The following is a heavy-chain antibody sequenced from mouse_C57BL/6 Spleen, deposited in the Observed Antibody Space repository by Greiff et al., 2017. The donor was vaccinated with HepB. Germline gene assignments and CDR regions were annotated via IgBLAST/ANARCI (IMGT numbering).Heavy chain of an antibody. V-gene: IGHV5-17*01. CDR1: GFTFSDYG. Sequence: EVQLQESGGGLVKPGGSLKLSCAASGFTFSDYGMHWVRQAPEKGLEWVAYISSGSSTIYYADTVKGRFTISRDNAKNTLFLQMTSLRSEDTAMYYCARRDDYDVDWYFDVWGTGTTVTVSS. CDR2: ISSGSSTI. D-gene: IGHD2-4*01. CDR3: ARRDDYDVDWYFDV. J-gene: IGHJ1*03.